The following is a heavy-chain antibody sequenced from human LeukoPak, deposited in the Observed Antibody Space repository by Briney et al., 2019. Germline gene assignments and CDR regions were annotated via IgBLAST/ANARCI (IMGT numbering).Heavy chain of an antibody. CDR2: MSSRSGII. CDR1: GFNFSDHY. CDR3: AGGLLEAQGWLQWLGTVYSMDV. V-gene: IGHV3-11*01. D-gene: IGHD6-19*01. J-gene: IGHJ6*02. Sequence: GGSLRLSCVASGFNFSDHYMNWIRQSPGKGLEWISYMSSRSGIIYYAGSVKGRFTISRDNARNSLYLQMNSLRVDDTAVYYCAGGLLEAQGWLQWLGTVYSMDVWGQGTRATVSS.